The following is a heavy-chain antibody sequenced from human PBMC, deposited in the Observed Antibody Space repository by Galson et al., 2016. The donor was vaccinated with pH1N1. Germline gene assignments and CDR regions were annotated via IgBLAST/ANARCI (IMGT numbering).Heavy chain of an antibody. CDR1: GGSISSNNYY. Sequence: SETLSLTCTVSGGSISSNNYYWGWIRQPPGKGLEWIGSIYSSGSTYYNPSLKSRVTISVDTSKNQFSLKLSSVTAADTAVYFCASLLWFGDLQVDFWGQGTLVTVSS. CDR2: IYSSGST. J-gene: IGHJ4*02. D-gene: IGHD3-10*01. CDR3: ASLLWFGDLQVDF. V-gene: IGHV4-39*07.